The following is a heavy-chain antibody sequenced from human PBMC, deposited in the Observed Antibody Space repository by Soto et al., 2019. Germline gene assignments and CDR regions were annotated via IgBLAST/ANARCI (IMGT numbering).Heavy chain of an antibody. Sequence: GGSLRLSCVASGFSFSTYAMSWVRQAPGKGLEWVSVLGGSGVSKYYADSVQGRFTISRDNPKNTLYLEMKSLRAEDTAVYYCAREGVSVDAFDVWGQGTMVTVSS. J-gene: IGHJ3*01. V-gene: IGHV3-23*01. CDR3: AREGVSVDAFDV. CDR2: LGGSGVSK. D-gene: IGHD3-3*01. CDR1: GFSFSTYA.